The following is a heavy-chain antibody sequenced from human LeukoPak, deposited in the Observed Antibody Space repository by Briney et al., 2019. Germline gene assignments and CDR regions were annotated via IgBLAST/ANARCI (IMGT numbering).Heavy chain of an antibody. D-gene: IGHD2-2*01. CDR1: GFTFSSYW. J-gene: IGHJ4*02. Sequence: GGSLRLSCAASGFTFSSYWMSWVRQAPGKGLEWVANIKQDGSEKYYVDSVKGRFTISRDNAKNSLYLQMNSLRAEDTAVYYCARMTYLWGCSSTSCLTPFDYWGQGPLVTVSS. V-gene: IGHV3-7*01. CDR2: IKQDGSEK. CDR3: ARMTYLWGCSSTSCLTPFDY.